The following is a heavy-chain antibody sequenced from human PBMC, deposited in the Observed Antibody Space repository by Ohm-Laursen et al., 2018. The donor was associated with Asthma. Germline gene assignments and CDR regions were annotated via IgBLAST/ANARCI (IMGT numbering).Heavy chain of an antibody. J-gene: IGHJ6*02. CDR2: VRDSGST. D-gene: IGHD3-22*01. CDR3: ARHSASGVGYYGGYYLYGLDV. Sequence: TLSLTCAVSGDSVSGGNYRWSWIRQPPGKGLEWIGYVRDSGSTNYNPSLKSRVSISADTSKNQYSLKVSSVTAADTAVYFCARHSASGVGYYGGYYLYGLDVWGQGTTVTVSS. CDR1: GDSVSGGNYR. V-gene: IGHV4-61*01.